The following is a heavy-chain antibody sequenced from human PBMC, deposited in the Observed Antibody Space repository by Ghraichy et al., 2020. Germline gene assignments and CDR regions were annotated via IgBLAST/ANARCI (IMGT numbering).Heavy chain of an antibody. J-gene: IGHJ5*02. CDR1: GFTFDSYA. Sequence: GGSLRLSCAASGFTFDSYAMSWVRQAPGKGLEWVSSISGGGDTTYYADSVRGRFTISRDDSKNTLFLQMNSLTVEDTALYYCAKSPSTTSRLRNWFDPWGQGTLVTVSS. CDR3: AKSPSTTSRLRNWFDP. V-gene: IGHV3-23*01. CDR2: ISGGGDTT. D-gene: IGHD2-2*01.